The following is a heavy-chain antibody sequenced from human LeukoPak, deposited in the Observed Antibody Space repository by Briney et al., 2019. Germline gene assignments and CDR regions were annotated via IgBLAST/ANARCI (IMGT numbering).Heavy chain of an antibody. J-gene: IGHJ3*02. D-gene: IGHD3-22*01. CDR1: GYSISSGYY. V-gene: IGHV4-30-4*08. CDR3: ARATITMMVGIPADAFDI. CDR2: IYYSGNT. Sequence: SETLSLTCAVSGYSISSGYYWGWIRQPPGKGLEWIGYIYYSGNTYYNPSLKSRVTISVDTSKKQFSLKLSSVTAADTAVYYCARATITMMVGIPADAFDIWGQGTMVTVSS.